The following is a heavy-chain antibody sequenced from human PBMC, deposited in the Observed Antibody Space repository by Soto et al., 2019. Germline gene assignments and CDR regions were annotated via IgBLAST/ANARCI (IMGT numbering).Heavy chain of an antibody. Sequence: QVQLVQSGAEVKKPGSSVKVSCKASGGTFSSYDMSWVRQAPGQGLEWMGGIIPIIGRTNYAQKFQGRVTITEDKATSTAYMSMSSLCSEDTTVNYCERARYYCGWPPTYHYYGMDYWGQGTTVTVSS. D-gene: IGHD3-10*01. CDR2: IIPIIGRT. CDR3: ERARYYCGWPPTYHYYGMDY. J-gene: IGHJ6*02. CDR1: GGTFSSYD. V-gene: IGHV1-69*06.